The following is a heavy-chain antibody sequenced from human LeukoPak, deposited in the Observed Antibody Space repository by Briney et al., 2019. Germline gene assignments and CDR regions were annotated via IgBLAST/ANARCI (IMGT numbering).Heavy chain of an antibody. J-gene: IGHJ4*02. D-gene: IGHD6-13*01. CDR2: INHSGST. CDR3: ARKKQQLVRVFDY. V-gene: IGHV4-34*01. Sequence: SETLSLTCAVYGGSFSGYYWSWIRQPSGKGLEWFGEINHSGSTNYNPSPKSRVTISVDTSKNQFSLKLSSVTAADTAVYYCARKKQQLVRVFDYWGQGTLVTVSS. CDR1: GGSFSGYY.